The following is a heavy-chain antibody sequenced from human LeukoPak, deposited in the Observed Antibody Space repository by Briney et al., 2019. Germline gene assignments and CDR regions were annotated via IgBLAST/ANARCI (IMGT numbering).Heavy chain of an antibody. CDR3: AKGDVLPSYPTFDY. V-gene: IGHV3-23*01. CDR1: GFTFSSYA. Sequence: GGSLRLSCAASGFTFSSYALSWVRQDPGKGLEWVSVISASGGTTYYADSVKGRFTISRDTSKDTVYLQTHSLRAEDTAVYYCAKGDVLPSYPTFDYWGQGTLVTVSS. CDR2: ISASGGTT. J-gene: IGHJ4*02. D-gene: IGHD3-9*01.